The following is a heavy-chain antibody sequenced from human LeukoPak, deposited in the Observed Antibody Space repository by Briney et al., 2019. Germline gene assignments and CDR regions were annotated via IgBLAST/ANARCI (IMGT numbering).Heavy chain of an antibody. V-gene: IGHV3-13*01. CDR2: IGTAGDT. Sequence: PGGSLRHSCAASGFTFSNYDMHWVRQATGKGLEWVSAIGTAGDTYYPGSVKGRFTISRENAKNSLYLQMNSPRAGDTAVYYCARSVAMGVLGYYGMDVWGQGTTVTVSS. CDR1: GFTFSNYD. CDR3: ARSVAMGVLGYYGMDV. J-gene: IGHJ6*02. D-gene: IGHD2-8*01.